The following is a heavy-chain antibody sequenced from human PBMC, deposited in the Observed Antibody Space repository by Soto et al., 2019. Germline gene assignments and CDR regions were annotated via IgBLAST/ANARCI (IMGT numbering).Heavy chain of an antibody. D-gene: IGHD6-13*01. CDR2: IYYSGST. Sequence: SETLSLTCTVSGGSISSSSYYWGWIRQPPGKGLEWIGSIYYSGSTYYNPSLMSRVTISVDTSKNQFSLKLSSVTAADTAVYYCASPVAAAGTVWDYVMDFWGQGTTVTGS. CDR3: ASPVAAAGTVWDYVMDF. J-gene: IGHJ6*02. V-gene: IGHV4-39*01. CDR1: GGSISSSSYY.